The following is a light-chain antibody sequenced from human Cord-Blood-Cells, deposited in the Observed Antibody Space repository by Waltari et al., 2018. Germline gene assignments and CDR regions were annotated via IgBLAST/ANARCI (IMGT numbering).Light chain of an antibody. CDR1: QRYSSY. CDR2: DAS. CDR3: QQRSNWPLT. Sequence: EIVLTQSPAPLALSPGERATPSCQTSQRYSSYLAWYQQKPGQAPRLLIYDASNRDTAIPARFSGSGSETDFTHTISSLEPEDCAVYYCQQRSNWPLTFGPGTKVDIK. V-gene: IGKV3-11*01. J-gene: IGKJ3*01.